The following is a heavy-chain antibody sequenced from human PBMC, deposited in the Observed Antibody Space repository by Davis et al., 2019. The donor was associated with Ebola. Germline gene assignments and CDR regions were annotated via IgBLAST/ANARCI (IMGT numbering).Heavy chain of an antibody. CDR2: IYYSGST. J-gene: IGHJ4*02. V-gene: IGHV4-59*01. D-gene: IGHD2-2*01. CDR3: ARDGIYCSSTSCYAY. CDR1: GGSISSYY. Sequence: PSETLSLTCTVSGGSISSYYWSWIRQPPGKGLEWIGYIYYSGSTNYNPSLKSRVTISVDTSKNQFSLKLSSVTAADTAVYYCARDGIYCSSTSCYAYWGQGTLVTVSS.